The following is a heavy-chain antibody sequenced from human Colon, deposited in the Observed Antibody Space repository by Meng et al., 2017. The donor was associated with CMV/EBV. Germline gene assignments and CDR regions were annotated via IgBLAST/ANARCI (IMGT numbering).Heavy chain of an antibody. CDR3: AKGSMPSAGGSLNYYDS. D-gene: IGHD2/OR15-2a*01. V-gene: IGHV3-23*01. CDR2: ISGSGTTA. Sequence: GESLKIPCAASGLIFGNFAMSWVRQAPGKGLEWVSIISGSGTTAYYADSVKGRFSISRDNSKNMVHLQMNSLRVEDTAIYYCAKGSMPSAGGSLNYYDSWGQGTLVTVSS. J-gene: IGHJ4*02. CDR1: GLIFGNFA.